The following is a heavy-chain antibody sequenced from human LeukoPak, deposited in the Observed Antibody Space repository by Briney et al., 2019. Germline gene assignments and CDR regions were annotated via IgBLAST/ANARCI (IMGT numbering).Heavy chain of an antibody. D-gene: IGHD3-10*01. CDR3: ARAKYYGSGSYYDY. CDR2: IIPIFGTA. V-gene: IGHV1-69*13. CDR1: GGTLSSYA. Sequence: ASVKVSCKASGGTLSSYAISWVRQSPGQGLEWMGGIIPIFGTANYAQKFQGRVTITADESTSTAYMELRSLRSEDTAVYYCARAKYYGSGSYYDYWGQGTLVTVSS. J-gene: IGHJ4*02.